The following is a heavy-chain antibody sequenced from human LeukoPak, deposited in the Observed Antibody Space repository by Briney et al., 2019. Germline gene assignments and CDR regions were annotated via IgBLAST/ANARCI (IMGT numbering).Heavy chain of an antibody. D-gene: IGHD2-2*01. V-gene: IGHV5-51*01. CDR3: ACSYCSNTSCYFDY. Sequence: GESLKISCKGSGYSFTNYWIGWVRQMPGKGLEWMGIIYPGDSDTRYSPSFQGQVTISADKSISTAYLQWSSLKASDTATYYCACSYCSNTSCYFDYWGQGTLVTVSS. CDR1: GYSFTNYW. CDR2: IYPGDSDT. J-gene: IGHJ4*02.